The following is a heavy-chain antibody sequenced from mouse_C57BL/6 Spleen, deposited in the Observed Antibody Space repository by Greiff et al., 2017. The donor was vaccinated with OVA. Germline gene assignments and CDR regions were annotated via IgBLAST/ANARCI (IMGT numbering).Heavy chain of an antibody. CDR1: GYTFTDYE. CDR3: TRWYGYSYAMDY. CDR2: IDPETGGT. D-gene: IGHD2-2*01. V-gene: IGHV1-15*01. Sequence: QVQLQQSGAELVRPGASVTLSCKASGYTFTDYEMHWVKQTPVHGLEWIGAIDPETGGTAYNQKFKGKAILTADKSSSTAYMELRSLTSEDSAVYYCTRWYGYSYAMDYWGQGTSVTVSS. J-gene: IGHJ4*01.